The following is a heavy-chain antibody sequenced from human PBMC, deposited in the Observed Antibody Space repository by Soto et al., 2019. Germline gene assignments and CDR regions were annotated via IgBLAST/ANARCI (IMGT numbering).Heavy chain of an antibody. CDR3: ASGLYGDYEYWFDP. J-gene: IGHJ5*02. D-gene: IGHD4-17*01. CDR2: IYYSGST. Sequence: PSETLSLTCTVSGGSISSGGYYWSWIRQHPGKGLEWIGYIYYSGSTYYNPSLKSRVTISVDTSKNQFSLKLGSVTAADTAVYYCASGLYGDYEYWFDPWGQGTLVTVSS. CDR1: GGSISSGGYY. V-gene: IGHV4-31*03.